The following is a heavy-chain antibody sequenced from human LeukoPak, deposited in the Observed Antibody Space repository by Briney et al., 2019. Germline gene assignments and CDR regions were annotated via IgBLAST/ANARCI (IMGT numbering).Heavy chain of an antibody. J-gene: IGHJ4*02. CDR2: ISYDGSNK. Sequence: GGSLRLSCAASGFTFSSYAMHWVRQAPGKGLEWVAVISYDGSNKYYADSVKGRFTISRDNSKNTLYLQMSSLRAEDTAVYYCARDRGPRTGFTVREAYDYWGQGTLVTVSS. D-gene: IGHD3-10*01. CDR3: ARDRGPRTGFTVREAYDY. CDR1: GFTFSSYA. V-gene: IGHV3-30-3*01.